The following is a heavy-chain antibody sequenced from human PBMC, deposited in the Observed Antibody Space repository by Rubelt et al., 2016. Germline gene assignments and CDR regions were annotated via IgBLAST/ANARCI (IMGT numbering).Heavy chain of an antibody. V-gene: IGHV4-31*03. CDR3: ARDLDYGDNSFDY. CDR1: GGSISSGGYY. CDR2: IYSSGST. D-gene: IGHD4-17*01. Sequence: QVQLQESGPGLVKPSQTLSLTCPVSGGSISSGGYYWGWIRQHPGQGLEWIGYIYSSGSTYSNPSLQRRVTIAVDTSKNQFSLRLSSATDAYTAVYYCARDLDYGDNSFDYWGQGAVVTVSS. J-gene: IGHJ4*02.